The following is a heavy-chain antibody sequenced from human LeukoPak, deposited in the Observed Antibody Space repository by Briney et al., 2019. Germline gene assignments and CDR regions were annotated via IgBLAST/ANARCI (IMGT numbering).Heavy chain of an antibody. J-gene: IGHJ6*03. CDR1: GFTFSSYG. D-gene: IGHD3-22*01. Sequence: GGSLRLSCAASGFTFSSYGMHWVRQAPGKGLEWVAVISYDVGKKYYADSVKGRFTISRDNSKNTLCLQMNSLRAEDTAVYYCAKDDYYDSSGYPGGYYYYYYMDVWGKGTTVTISS. V-gene: IGHV3-30*18. CDR3: AKDDYYDSSGYPGGYYYYYYMDV. CDR2: ISYDVGKK.